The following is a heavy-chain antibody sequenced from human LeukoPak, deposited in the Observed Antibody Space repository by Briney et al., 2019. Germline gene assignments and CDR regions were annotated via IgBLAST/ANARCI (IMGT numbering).Heavy chain of an antibody. CDR3: ARARGLYYVILTGYSHFDY. CDR2: ISAYNGNT. Sequence: ASVKVSCKASGYTFTSYGISWVRQAPGQGLEWMGWISAYNGNTNYAQKLQGRVTMTTDTSTSTAYMELRSLRSDDTAVYYCARARGLYYVILTGYSHFDYWGQGTLVTVSS. V-gene: IGHV1-18*04. D-gene: IGHD3-9*01. CDR1: GYTFTSYG. J-gene: IGHJ4*02.